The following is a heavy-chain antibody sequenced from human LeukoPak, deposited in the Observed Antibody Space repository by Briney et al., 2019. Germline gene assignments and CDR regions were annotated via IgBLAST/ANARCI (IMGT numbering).Heavy chain of an antibody. V-gene: IGHV3-74*01. Sequence: GGSLRLPCAASGFTFSSYWMHWVRQAPGKGLVWVSRINSDGSSATYADSVKGRFTISRDNVKNTLYLQMNSLRAEDTAVYYCARGAPSGSYYYWGQGTLVTVSS. CDR1: GFTFSSYW. D-gene: IGHD1-26*01. CDR2: INSDGSSA. J-gene: IGHJ4*02. CDR3: ARGAPSGSYYY.